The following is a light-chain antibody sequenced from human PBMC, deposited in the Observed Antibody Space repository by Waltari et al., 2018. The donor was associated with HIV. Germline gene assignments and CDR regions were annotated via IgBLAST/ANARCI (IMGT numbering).Light chain of an antibody. V-gene: IGKV1-5*03. CDR1: QIISSW. CDR3: QQYNSSPS. Sequence: DIQMTQSPSTLSASVGDRVTITCRASQIISSWLAWYQQKPGKAPKLLIYKASSLESGVPSRFSGSGSGTEFTLTISSLQPDDFATYYCQQYNSSPSFGQGTKLEIK. CDR2: KAS. J-gene: IGKJ2*01.